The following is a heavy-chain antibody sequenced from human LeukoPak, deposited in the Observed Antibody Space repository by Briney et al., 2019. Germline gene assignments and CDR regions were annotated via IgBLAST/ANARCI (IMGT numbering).Heavy chain of an antibody. CDR3: ARGRLFSGYRGNVGHEDFDY. CDR1: GGPFSGYY. V-gene: IGHV4-34*01. CDR2: INQGGTT. Sequence: PSETLSLTCAVYGGPFSGYYWTWIRQPPGKGLNWIGEINQGGTTNYNPSLRSRVTILIDTSRNQFSLRLSSVTAADTAVYYCARGRLFSGYRGNVGHEDFDYWGQGSLVTVSS. D-gene: IGHD5-12*01. J-gene: IGHJ4*02.